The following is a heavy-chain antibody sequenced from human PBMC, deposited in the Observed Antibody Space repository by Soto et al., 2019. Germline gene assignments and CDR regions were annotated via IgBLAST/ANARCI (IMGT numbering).Heavy chain of an antibody. Sequence: QVQVVQSGAEVKKPESSVKVSCKPSGGTFNTYTANWVRLAPGHGLELMGRFIPILDMANYAQKFQARVKITADRSTFTAYMELNSLTSDDTAVYYCAITYCRDNSCPRDFDFWGPGTRVTVSS. V-gene: IGHV1-69*02. CDR2: FIPILDMA. D-gene: IGHD2-21*01. CDR3: AITYCRDNSCPRDFDF. CDR1: GGTFNTYT. J-gene: IGHJ4*02.